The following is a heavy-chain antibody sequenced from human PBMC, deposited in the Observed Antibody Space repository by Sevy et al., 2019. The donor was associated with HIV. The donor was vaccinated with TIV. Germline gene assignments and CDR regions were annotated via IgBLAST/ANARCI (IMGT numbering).Heavy chain of an antibody. CDR3: ARVRYSSSWARYYYYMDV. D-gene: IGHD6-13*01. Sequence: SETLSLTCAVYGGSFSGYYWSWIRQPPGKGLEWIGEINHSGSTNYNPSLKSRVTISVDTSKNQFSLKLSSVTAADTAVYYCARVRYSSSWARYYYYMDVWGKGTTVTVSS. CDR2: INHSGST. J-gene: IGHJ6*03. V-gene: IGHV4-34*01. CDR1: GGSFSGYY.